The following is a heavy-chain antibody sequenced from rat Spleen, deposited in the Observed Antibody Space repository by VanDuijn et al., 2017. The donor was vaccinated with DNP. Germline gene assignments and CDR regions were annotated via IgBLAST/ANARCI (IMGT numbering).Heavy chain of an antibody. CDR1: GFTFSNYW. Sequence: EVQLAETGGGLVQPGKSLKLSCVASGFTFSNYWMYWIRQATGKGLEWVASINADGGTTYYPDSVKGRFTISRDNAKSTLYLQMDSLRSEDTATYYCATLGPHDYWGQGVMVTVSS. D-gene: IGHD3-1*01. CDR3: ATLGPHDY. V-gene: IGHV5-58*01. CDR2: INADGGTT. J-gene: IGHJ2*01.